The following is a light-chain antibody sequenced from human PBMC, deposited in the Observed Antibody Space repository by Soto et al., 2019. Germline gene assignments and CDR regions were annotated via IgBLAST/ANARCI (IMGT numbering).Light chain of an antibody. Sequence: IVMTQSPATLSVSPGERATLSCRASQSVSSNLAWYQQKPGQAPRLLIYGASTRATGIPARFSGSGSGTEFTLTIGSLQSEDFAVYYCQQYNNWPLTFGGGTKVEIK. J-gene: IGKJ4*01. CDR3: QQYNNWPLT. V-gene: IGKV3-15*01. CDR1: QSVSSN. CDR2: GAS.